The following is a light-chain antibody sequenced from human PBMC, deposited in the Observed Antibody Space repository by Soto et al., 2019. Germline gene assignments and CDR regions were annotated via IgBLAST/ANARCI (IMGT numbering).Light chain of an antibody. J-gene: IGKJ1*01. Sequence: DIQMTQSPSTLSASVGDRVTITCRASQSISKFLVWYQQQPGKAPKLLIYDASTLESGVPSRFSGSGSGTEFTLTISSLQPDDFASYYCQQYNTYPGTFGQGSKVEIK. CDR3: QQYNTYPGT. CDR2: DAS. CDR1: QSISKF. V-gene: IGKV1-5*01.